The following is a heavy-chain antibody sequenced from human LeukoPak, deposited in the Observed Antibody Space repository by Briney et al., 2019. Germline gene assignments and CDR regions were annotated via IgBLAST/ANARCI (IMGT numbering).Heavy chain of an antibody. CDR1: GFTFSSYA. CDR3: ARAFITAEDY. J-gene: IGHJ4*02. V-gene: IGHV3-30-3*01. D-gene: IGHD3-22*01. CDR2: ILYDGSNK. Sequence: GGSLRLSCAASGFTFSSYAMHWVRQAPGKGLEWVAVILYDGSNKYYADSVKGRFTISRDNSKNTLYLQMNSLRAEDTAVYYCARAFITAEDYWGQGTLVTVSS.